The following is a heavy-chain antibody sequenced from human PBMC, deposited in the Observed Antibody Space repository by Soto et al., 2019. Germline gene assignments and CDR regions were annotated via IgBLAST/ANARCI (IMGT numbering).Heavy chain of an antibody. V-gene: IGHV3-66*01. J-gene: IGHJ4*02. CDR2: IYSIGST. CDR1: GFTVSSNY. Sequence: GGSLRLSCAASGFTVSSNYMSWVRQSPGKGLEWVSFIYSIGSTYYADSVKGRFTISRDNAKNTLYLQMNSLRAEDTAVYYCARLHLRPTQNWGQGTLVTVSS. D-gene: IGHD2-15*01. CDR3: ARLHLRPTQN.